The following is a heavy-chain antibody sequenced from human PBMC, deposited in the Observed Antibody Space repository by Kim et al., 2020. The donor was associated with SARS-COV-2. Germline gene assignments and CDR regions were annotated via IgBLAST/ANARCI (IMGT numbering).Heavy chain of an antibody. V-gene: IGHV1-3*01. CDR3: ARSRAVAGTLGY. D-gene: IGHD6-19*01. Sequence: KYSQKFQGRVTITRDTSASTAYMELSSLRSEDTAVYYCARSRAVAGTLGYWGQGTLVTVSS. J-gene: IGHJ4*02.